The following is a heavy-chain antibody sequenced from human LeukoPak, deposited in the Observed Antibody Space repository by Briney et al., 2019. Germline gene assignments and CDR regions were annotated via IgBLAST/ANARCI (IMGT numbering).Heavy chain of an antibody. D-gene: IGHD3-22*01. V-gene: IGHV1-69*04. J-gene: IGHJ4*02. Sequence: GSSVKVSYKASGGTFSSHAISWVRQAPGQGLEWMGRIIPIFGIANYAQKFQGRVTITADKSTSTAYMELSSLRSEDTAVYYCATDVTYYDSSGYTGGAFDYWGQGTLVTVSS. CDR3: ATDVTYYDSSGYTGGAFDY. CDR2: IIPIFGIA. CDR1: GGTFSSHA.